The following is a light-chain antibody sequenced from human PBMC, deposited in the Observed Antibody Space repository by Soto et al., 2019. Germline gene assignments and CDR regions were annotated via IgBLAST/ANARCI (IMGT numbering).Light chain of an antibody. CDR3: QRYGSSPLYA. CDR1: QTVNTEF. Sequence: EIVLTQSPGTLSLSPGERATFSCRTSQTVNTEFLAWYQQKPGLAPRLLIHGTSNRATGIPDRFSGSGSGTDVTLTISAREPEDFAGYYCQRYGSSPLYAFGQGTKLEI. CDR2: GTS. V-gene: IGKV3-20*01. J-gene: IGKJ2*01.